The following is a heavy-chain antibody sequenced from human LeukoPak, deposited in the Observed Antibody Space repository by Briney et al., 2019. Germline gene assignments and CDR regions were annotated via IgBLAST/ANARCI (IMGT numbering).Heavy chain of an antibody. D-gene: IGHD2-2*01. CDR1: GYTFTSYD. Sequence: ASVKVSCKASGYTFTSYDINWVRQATGQGLEWMGWMNPNSGNTGYAQKFQGRVTITRNTSISTAYMELSSLRSEDTAVYYCAREGDDIVVVPAAMSYWGQGTLVTVSS. CDR2: MNPNSGNT. V-gene: IGHV1-8*03. CDR3: AREGDDIVVVPAAMSY. J-gene: IGHJ4*02.